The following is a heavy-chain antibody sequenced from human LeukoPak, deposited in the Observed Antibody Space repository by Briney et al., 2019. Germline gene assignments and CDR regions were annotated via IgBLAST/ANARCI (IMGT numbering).Heavy chain of an antibody. CDR1: GFTFSSYA. V-gene: IGHV3-23*01. D-gene: IGHD3-3*01. J-gene: IGHJ3*02. Sequence: GGSLRLSCAASGFTFSSYAMSWVRQAPGKGLEWVSAISGSGGSTYYADSVKGRFTISRDNSKNTLYLQMNSLRAEDTAVYYCAKYTSGESSFWSGYCFRCAFDIWGQGAMVTVSS. CDR2: ISGSGGST. CDR3: AKYTSGESSFWSGYCFRCAFDI.